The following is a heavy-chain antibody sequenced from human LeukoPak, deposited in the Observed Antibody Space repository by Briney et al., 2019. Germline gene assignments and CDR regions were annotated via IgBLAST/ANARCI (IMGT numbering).Heavy chain of an antibody. D-gene: IGHD3-10*01. V-gene: IGHV3-30-3*01. CDR2: ISYDGSNK. J-gene: IGHJ4*02. CDR3: AKACIGRVTMVRGVTVNY. Sequence: GGSLRLSCAASGFTFSSYAMSWVRQAPGKGLEWVAVISYDGSNKYYADSVKGRFTISRDNSKNTLYLQMNSLRAEDTAVYYCAKACIGRVTMVRGVTVNYRGQGTLVTVSS. CDR1: GFTFSSYA.